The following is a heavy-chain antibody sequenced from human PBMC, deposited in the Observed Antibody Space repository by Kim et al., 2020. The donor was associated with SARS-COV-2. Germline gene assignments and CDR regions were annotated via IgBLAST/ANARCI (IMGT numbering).Heavy chain of an antibody. Sequence: GGSLRLSCAASGLTFSSYGMHWVRQAPGKGLEWVAVIWYDGSNKYYADSVKGRFTISRDNSKNTLYLQMNSLRAEDTAVYYCARDVRTAAGTQRTKNWFDPWGQGTLVTVSS. CDR1: GLTFSSYG. CDR2: IWYDGSNK. D-gene: IGHD6-13*01. J-gene: IGHJ5*02. CDR3: ARDVRTAAGTQRTKNWFDP. V-gene: IGHV3-33*01.